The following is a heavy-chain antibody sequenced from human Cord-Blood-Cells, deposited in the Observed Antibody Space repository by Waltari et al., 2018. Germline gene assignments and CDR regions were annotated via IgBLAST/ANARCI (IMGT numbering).Heavy chain of an antibody. CDR2: IIPIFGTA. J-gene: IGHJ4*02. V-gene: IGHV1-69*01. CDR1: GGTFSSYA. Sequence: QVQLVQSGAEVNKPGSSVRVSCKASGGTFSSYAITWVRQAPGQGLEWMGGIIPIFGTANYAQKFQGRVTITADESTSTAYMELSSLRSEDTAVYYCASIRGYSGYDFDYWGQGTLVTVSS. D-gene: IGHD5-12*01. CDR3: ASIRGYSGYDFDY.